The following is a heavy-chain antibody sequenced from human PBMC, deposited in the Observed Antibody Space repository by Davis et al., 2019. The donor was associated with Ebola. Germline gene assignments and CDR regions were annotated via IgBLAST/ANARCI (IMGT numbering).Heavy chain of an antibody. V-gene: IGHV3-48*04. CDR2: ISSGGVTT. Sequence: GESLKISCVASGFTFSDYSMAWVRQAPGKGLEWLSYISSGGVTTYYADSVTGRFSTSRDNAKKSLYLQMNSLRVEDTAIYYCARELGGLFDTWGQGTLVTVSS. J-gene: IGHJ5*02. D-gene: IGHD3-16*01. CDR1: GFTFSDYS. CDR3: ARELGGLFDT.